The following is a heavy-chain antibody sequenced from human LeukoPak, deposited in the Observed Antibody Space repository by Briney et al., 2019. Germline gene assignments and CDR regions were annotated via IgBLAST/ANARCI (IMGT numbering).Heavy chain of an antibody. J-gene: IGHJ3*02. V-gene: IGHV5-51*01. CDR2: IYPGDSDT. CDR1: GYSFTRHW. D-gene: IGHD4-23*01. CDR3: ARRAGGNWAFDI. Sequence: GESLRISCKGSGYSFTRHWIGWVRQMPGKGMEWMGIIYPGDSDTRYSPSFQGQVTISPDKSISTACLQWSSLKASDTAMYYCARRAGGNWAFDIWGQGTMVTVSS.